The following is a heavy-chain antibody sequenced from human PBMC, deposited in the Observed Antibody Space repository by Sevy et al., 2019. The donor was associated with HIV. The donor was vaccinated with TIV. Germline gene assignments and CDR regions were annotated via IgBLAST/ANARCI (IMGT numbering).Heavy chain of an antibody. CDR2: IKRDESVK. CDR3: ARDSSYCSGDKCYDVFDI. CDR1: GFTFSDYW. D-gene: IGHD2-21*01. V-gene: IGHV3-7*01. Sequence: EGSLRLSCAASGFTFSDYWMTWVRQAPGKDLEWVANIKRDESVKHYVDSVKGRFSVSRDNAKNSMYLHMNSLRADDTALYYCARDSSYCSGDKCYDVFDIWGQGTMVTVSS. J-gene: IGHJ3*02.